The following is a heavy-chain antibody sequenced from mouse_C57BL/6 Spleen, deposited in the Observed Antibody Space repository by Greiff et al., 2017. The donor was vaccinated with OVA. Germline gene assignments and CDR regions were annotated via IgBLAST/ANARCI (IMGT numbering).Heavy chain of an antibody. CDR1: GYSFTGYY. D-gene: IGHD2-14*01. V-gene: IGHV1-42*01. CDR2: INPSTGGT. Sequence: EVQLQQSGPELVKPGASVKISCKASGYSFTGYYMNWVKQSPEKSLEWIGEINPSTGGTTYNQKLKAKATLTVDKSSSTAYMQLKSLTSEDSAVYYCARNYREGYYFDYWGQGTTLTVSS. CDR3: ARNYREGYYFDY. J-gene: IGHJ2*01.